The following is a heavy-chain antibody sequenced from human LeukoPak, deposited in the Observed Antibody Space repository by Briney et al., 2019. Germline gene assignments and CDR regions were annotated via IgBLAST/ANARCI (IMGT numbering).Heavy chain of an antibody. J-gene: IGHJ4*02. CDR1: GYSFTSYW. V-gene: IGHV5-51*01. CDR3: ARGKWYSSGDIPAHFDY. CDR2: GYPGDSDP. D-gene: IGHD6-19*01. Sequence: GESLKISCKGSGYSFTSYWIGWVRQLPGKGLEWIGIGYPGDSDPRYSPFFQGQVTISVDKSINTAYLQWSSLKASDTAMYYCARGKWYSSGDIPAHFDYWGQGTLVTVSS.